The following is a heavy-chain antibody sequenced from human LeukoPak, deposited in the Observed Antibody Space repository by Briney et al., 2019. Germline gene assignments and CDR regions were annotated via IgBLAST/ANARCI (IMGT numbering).Heavy chain of an antibody. V-gene: IGHV4-59*01. J-gene: IGHJ5*02. CDR1: GGSTSSYY. CDR3: ARDTRTFDYGENWFDP. Sequence: KPSETLSLTCTVSGGSTSSYYWSWIRQPPGKGLEWIGYIYYSGSTNYNPSLKSRVTISVDTSKNQFSLKLSSVTAADTAVYYCARDTRTFDYGENWFDPWGQGTLVTVSS. CDR2: IYYSGST. D-gene: IGHD4-17*01.